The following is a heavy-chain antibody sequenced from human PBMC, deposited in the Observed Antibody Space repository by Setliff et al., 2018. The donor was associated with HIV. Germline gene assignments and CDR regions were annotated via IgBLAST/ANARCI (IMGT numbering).Heavy chain of an antibody. CDR3: ARSLTKQLVLGTSREYYFDS. CDR2: IYYSGTT. V-gene: IGHV4-61*01. D-gene: IGHD6-13*01. Sequence: SETLSLTCTVSGDSVSSASYYWSWIRQPPGKGLEWIGYIYYSGTTKYNPSLKSRVTISVDTSKNKFSLKLSSVTAADTAVYYCARSLTKQLVLGTSREYYFDSWGLGALVTVSS. J-gene: IGHJ4*02. CDR1: GDSVSSASYY.